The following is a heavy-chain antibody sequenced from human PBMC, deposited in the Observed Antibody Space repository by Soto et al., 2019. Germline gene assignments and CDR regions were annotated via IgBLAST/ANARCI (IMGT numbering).Heavy chain of an antibody. CDR1: GGSISSSSYY. J-gene: IGHJ5*02. CDR3: ARSPIRGYCSSTSCRGYWFDP. D-gene: IGHD2-2*01. Sequence: SETLSLTCTVSGGSISSSSYYWGWIRQPPGKGLEWIGSIYYSGSTYYNPSLKSRVTISVDTSKNQFSLKLSSVTAADTAVYYCARSPIRGYCSSTSCRGYWFDPWGQGTLVTVSS. CDR2: IYYSGST. V-gene: IGHV4-39*07.